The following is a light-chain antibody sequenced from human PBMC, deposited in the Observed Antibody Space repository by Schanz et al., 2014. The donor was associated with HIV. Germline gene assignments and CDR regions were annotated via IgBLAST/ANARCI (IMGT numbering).Light chain of an antibody. V-gene: IGKV3-15*01. CDR1: QSISNN. CDR2: GAF. Sequence: EIVMTQSPATLYASPGEGATLSCRASQSISNNLAWYQHKPGQAPRLLIYGAFTRATGIPVRFSGRGSGTEFTLTISGLQSEDFALYYCQQYSDWPPSTFGQGTKVEIK. J-gene: IGKJ2*01. CDR3: QQYSDWPPST.